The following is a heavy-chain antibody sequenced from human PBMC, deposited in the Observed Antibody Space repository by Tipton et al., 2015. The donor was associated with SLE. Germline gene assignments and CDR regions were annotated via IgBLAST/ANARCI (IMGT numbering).Heavy chain of an antibody. D-gene: IGHD6-13*01. J-gene: IGHJ6*03. CDR2: IYYSGST. CDR3: ASRPSSSWYNYYYYYDMDV. Sequence: TLSLTCTVSGGSISSSSYYWGWIRQPPGKGLEWIGSIYYSGSTYYNPSLKSRVTISVDTSKNQFSLKLSSVTAADTAVYYCASRPSSSWYNYYYYYDMDVWGKGTTVTVSS. V-gene: IGHV4-39*07. CDR1: GGSISSSSYY.